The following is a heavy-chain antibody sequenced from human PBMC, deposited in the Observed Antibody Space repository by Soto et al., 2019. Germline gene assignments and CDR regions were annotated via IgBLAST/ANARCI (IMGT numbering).Heavy chain of an antibody. Sequence: QVQLQESGPGLVKPSQTLSLTCTVSGGSISSGGYYWSWIRQHPGKGLEWIGYIYYSGSTYYNPSLQXRXTXSXHTSKNQFSLKLSSVTAADTAVYYCARVGGINWFDPWGQGTLVTVSS. V-gene: IGHV4-31*03. CDR3: ARVGGINWFDP. CDR2: IYYSGST. CDR1: GGSISSGGYY. D-gene: IGHD3-16*01. J-gene: IGHJ5*02.